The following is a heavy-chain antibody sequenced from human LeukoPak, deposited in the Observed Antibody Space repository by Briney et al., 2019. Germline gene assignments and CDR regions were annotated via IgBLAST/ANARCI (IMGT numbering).Heavy chain of an antibody. CDR3: ARGGYDYGDY. Sequence: LEWIGYIYYSGSTNYNPSLKSRVTISVDTSKNQFSLKLSSVTAADTAVYYCARGGYDYGDYWGQGTLVTVSS. D-gene: IGHD6-13*01. V-gene: IGHV4-59*09. CDR2: IYYSGST. J-gene: IGHJ4*02.